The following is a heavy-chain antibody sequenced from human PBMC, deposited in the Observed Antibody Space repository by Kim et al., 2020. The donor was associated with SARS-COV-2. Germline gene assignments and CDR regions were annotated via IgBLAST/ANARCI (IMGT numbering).Heavy chain of an antibody. D-gene: IGHD6-19*01. J-gene: IGHJ6*01. CDR1: GFTFSSYG. CDR2: ISYDGSNK. V-gene: IGHV3-30*04. CDR3: ARDIVYYSRGWKYYYY. Sequence: GGSLRLSCAASGFTFSSYGMHWVRQAPGKGLEWVAIISYDGSNKNYVDSVKGRFTISRDNSKNSLYLQMNSLRAEDTAVYYCARDIVYYSRGWKYYYY.